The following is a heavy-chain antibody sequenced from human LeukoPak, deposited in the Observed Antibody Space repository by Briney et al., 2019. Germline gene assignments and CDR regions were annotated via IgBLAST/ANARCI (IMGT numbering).Heavy chain of an antibody. Sequence: PSETLSLTCTVSGGSISTYFWSWLRQPPGKGLEWIGYIYYSGSTNYNPSLKSRVTISLDTSKNQFSLKLSSVTAADTAVYYCAREGGVDTARGFDYWGQGTLVTVSS. CDR2: IYYSGST. J-gene: IGHJ4*02. D-gene: IGHD5-18*01. CDR1: GGSISTYF. CDR3: AREGGVDTARGFDY. V-gene: IGHV4-59*12.